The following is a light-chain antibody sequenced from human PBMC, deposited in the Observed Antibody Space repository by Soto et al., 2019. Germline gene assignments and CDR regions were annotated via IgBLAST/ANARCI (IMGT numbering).Light chain of an antibody. J-gene: IGKJ5*01. Sequence: VRMNQSPSSLSAGVGDRVSITCQASQDISKYLNWYQQKSGKAPKLLIYDASNLETGVPSRFSGSGSGTDFTFTISSLQPEDIATYFCQQYDNLPTFGQGTRLEIK. CDR2: DAS. CDR1: QDISKY. CDR3: QQYDNLPT. V-gene: IGKV1-33*01.